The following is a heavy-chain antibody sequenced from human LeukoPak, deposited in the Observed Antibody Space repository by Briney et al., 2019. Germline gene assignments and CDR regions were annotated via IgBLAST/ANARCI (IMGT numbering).Heavy chain of an antibody. CDR2: ISSSGSTI. V-gene: IGHV3-11*01. D-gene: IGHD6-13*01. CDR3: ATIAAAGPFDY. J-gene: IGHJ4*02. CDR1: GFTFSDYY. Sequence: SGGSLRLYCAASGFTFSDYYMSWLRQAPGKGLEWVSYISSSGSTIYYADSVKGRFTISRDNAKNSLYLQMNSLRAEDTAVYYCATIAAAGPFDYWGQGTLVTVSS.